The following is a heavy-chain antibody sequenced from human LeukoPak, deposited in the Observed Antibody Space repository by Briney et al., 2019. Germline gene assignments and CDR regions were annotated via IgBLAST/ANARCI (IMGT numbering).Heavy chain of an antibody. Sequence: PGGSLRLSCAASGFTFSHAYMSWVRQAPGKGLEWVARIRSATQTESAAFAAPVKGSFTISRDDSINMVYLQMTSLKTEDTAVYYCTTDYDDSGGDGDFGYWGQGTLVTVSS. CDR1: GFTFSHAY. D-gene: IGHD2-21*01. J-gene: IGHJ4*02. CDR3: TTDYDDSGGDGDFGY. CDR2: IRSATQTESA. V-gene: IGHV3-15*01.